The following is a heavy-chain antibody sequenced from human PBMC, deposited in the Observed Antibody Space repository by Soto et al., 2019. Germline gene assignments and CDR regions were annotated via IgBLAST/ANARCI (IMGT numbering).Heavy chain of an antibody. D-gene: IGHD2-21*02. J-gene: IGHJ4*02. CDR3: AKGRGVTARPYYCDY. CDR2: ISGSGSRT. V-gene: IGHV3-23*01. Sequence: SGGSLRLSCAAAGFTFSSYAMRWDRQAPGKGLEWVSAISGSGSRTYYADSVKGPFTIPRHNSKNPPYLQMNSLRAEDTAVYYCAKGRGVTARPYYCDYGGQGTLVTVSS. CDR1: GFTFSSYA.